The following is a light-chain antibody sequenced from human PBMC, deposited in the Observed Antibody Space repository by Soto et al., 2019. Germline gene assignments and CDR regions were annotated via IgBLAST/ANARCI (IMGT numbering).Light chain of an antibody. Sequence: EIVMTQSPATLSVSPGERATLSCGASHSVRSKLAWYKQKPGQAPRLLIYDASTRATGVPARFRGSGSETEFTLTFSSLQSEDFAVYHCQQYYKWPQTFGQGTKVEIK. CDR2: DAS. V-gene: IGKV3-15*01. CDR3: QQYYKWPQT. CDR1: HSVRSK. J-gene: IGKJ1*01.